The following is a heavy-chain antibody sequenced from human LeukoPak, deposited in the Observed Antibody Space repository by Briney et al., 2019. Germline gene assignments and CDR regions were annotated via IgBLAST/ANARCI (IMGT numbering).Heavy chain of an antibody. CDR1: GGSFSGYY. J-gene: IGHJ2*01. Sequence: PSETLSLTCAVYGGSFSGYYWSWIRQPPGKGLEWIGEINHSGSTNYNPSLKRRVTISVDTSKNQFSLKLSSVTAADTAVYYCARGRTSRIVVVPAAIWYFDLWGRGTLVTVSS. CDR2: INHSGST. D-gene: IGHD2-2*01. CDR3: ARGRTSRIVVVPAAIWYFDL. V-gene: IGHV4-34*01.